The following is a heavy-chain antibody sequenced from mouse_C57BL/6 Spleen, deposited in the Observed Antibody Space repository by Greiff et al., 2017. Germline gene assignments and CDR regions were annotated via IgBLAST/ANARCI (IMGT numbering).Heavy chain of an antibody. D-gene: IGHD2-1*01. V-gene: IGHV15-2*01. CDR1: DSEVFPIAY. J-gene: IGHJ2*01. CDR3: ARGGYGNYYYLDY. CDR2: ILPSIGRT. Sequence: QVQLQQSGSELRSPGSSVKLSCKDFDSEVFPIAYMSWVRQKPGHGFEWIGGILPSIGRTIYGEKFEDKATLDADTLSNTAYLELNSLTSEDSAIYYCARGGYGNYYYLDYWGQGTTLTVSS.